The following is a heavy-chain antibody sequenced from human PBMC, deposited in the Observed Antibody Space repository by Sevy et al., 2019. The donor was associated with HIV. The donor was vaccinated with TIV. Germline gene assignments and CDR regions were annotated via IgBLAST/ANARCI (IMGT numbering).Heavy chain of an antibody. Sequence: SETLSLTCTVSGGSISSGGYYWSWIRQHPEKGLECIGCIYYSGSTYYNPSLKSRVSISVDTSKNQFSLKLSSVTAADTAVYYCARESMVRGIIIGWVQGTLVTVSS. CDR3: ARESMVRGIIIG. V-gene: IGHV4-31*03. D-gene: IGHD3-10*01. CDR1: GGSISSGGYY. J-gene: IGHJ4*02. CDR2: IYYSGST.